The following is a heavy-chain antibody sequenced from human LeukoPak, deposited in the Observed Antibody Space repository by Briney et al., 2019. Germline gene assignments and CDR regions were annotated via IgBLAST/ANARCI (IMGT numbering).Heavy chain of an antibody. V-gene: IGHV1-2*02. CDR2: ISGVT. CDR3: ARGASYQVLSEEYFQH. D-gene: IGHD2-2*01. Sequence: ASVKVSCKASGYTFTDYYIHWVRQAPGQGLEWMGWISGVTSYAQKFQDRVTMTRDTSISTAYMELSRLRSDDTAVYFCARGASYQVLSEEYFQHWGQGTLVTVSS. J-gene: IGHJ1*01. CDR1: GYTFTDYY.